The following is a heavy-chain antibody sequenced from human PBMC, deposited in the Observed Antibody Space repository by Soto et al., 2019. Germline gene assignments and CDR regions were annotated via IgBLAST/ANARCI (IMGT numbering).Heavy chain of an antibody. J-gene: IGHJ4*02. CDR3: AREGFSGYEALDY. D-gene: IGHD5-12*01. V-gene: IGHV4-59*01. CDR1: GGPIRSYY. Sequence: QVHLQESGPGLLKPSAILSLTCGVSGGPIRSYYLSWVRQAPGKGLEWIAYIAYTGITGYNPALRSRVTISGDTSQNLFSLKMTSVTAADTAVYYCAREGFSGYEALDYWGQGILVTVS. CDR2: IAYTGIT.